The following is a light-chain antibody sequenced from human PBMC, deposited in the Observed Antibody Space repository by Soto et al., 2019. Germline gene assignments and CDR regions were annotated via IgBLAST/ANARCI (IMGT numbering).Light chain of an antibody. V-gene: IGLV2-11*01. CDR2: DVS. J-gene: IGLJ3*02. Sequence: QSALTQPRSVSGSPGQSVTISCTAASNDVGAYDYVSWYQQHPGKAPKLIIYDVSERPSGVSNRFSGSKSGNTASLTISGLQADDEADYYCCSYAGSYTLLFDGGTNLTVL. CDR3: CSYAGSYTLL. CDR1: SNDVGAYDY.